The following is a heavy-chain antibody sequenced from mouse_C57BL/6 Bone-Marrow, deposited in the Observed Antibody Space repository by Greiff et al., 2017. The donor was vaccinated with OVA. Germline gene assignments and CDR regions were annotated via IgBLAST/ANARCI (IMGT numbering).Heavy chain of an antibody. V-gene: IGHV1-64*01. Sequence: VQLQQPGAELVKPGASVKLSCKASGYTFTSYWMHWVKQRPGQGLEWIGMIHPNSGSTNYNEKFKSKATLTVDKSSSTAYMQLSSLTSEDAAVYYCARWNGSWFAYWGQGTLVTVSA. CDR2: IHPNSGST. D-gene: IGHD1-1*01. J-gene: IGHJ3*01. CDR3: ARWNGSWFAY. CDR1: GYTFTSYW.